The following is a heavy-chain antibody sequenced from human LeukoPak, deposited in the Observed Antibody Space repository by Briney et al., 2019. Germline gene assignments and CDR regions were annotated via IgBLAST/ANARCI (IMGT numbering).Heavy chain of an antibody. CDR2: INGGGTTK. J-gene: IGHJ6*04. CDR1: GFTFSDSW. V-gene: IGHV3-11*01. Sequence: GGSLRLSCAASGFTFSDSWMSWVRQAPGKGLEWVSHINGGGTTKYYADSVRGRFTLSRDNAKNTHYLQMNNLRAEDTAVYYCTRGVFSDVWGTGTTVTVSS. CDR3: TRGVFSDV.